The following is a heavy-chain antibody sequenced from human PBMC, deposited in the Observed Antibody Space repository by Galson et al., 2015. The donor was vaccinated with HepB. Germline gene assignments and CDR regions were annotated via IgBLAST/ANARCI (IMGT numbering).Heavy chain of an antibody. V-gene: IGHV3-48*04. D-gene: IGHD2-21*02. CDR1: GFTFSIYS. J-gene: IGHJ4*02. CDR2: ISTTTGIS. Sequence: SLRLSCAASGFTFSIYSMNWVRQAPGKGLEWISYISTTTGISYHADSVKGRFTIFRDNDKNSVYLQMNSLRAEDTAVYYCARAPAYCGGDCYGPFDYWGQGTLVTVSS. CDR3: ARAPAYCGGDCYGPFDY.